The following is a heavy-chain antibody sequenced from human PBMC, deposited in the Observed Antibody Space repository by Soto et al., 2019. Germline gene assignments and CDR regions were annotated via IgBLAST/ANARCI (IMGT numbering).Heavy chain of an antibody. Sequence: QVQLVQSGAEVKKPGSSVKVSCKASGDSLSNYGISWVRQAPGQGLEWMGAIIPVFGTPNYAQKFQDRVTITADESTTTVYIEVRSLTSEATAVYYCARGDATKIVVTTYYGMDVWGQGTTVTVSS. D-gene: IGHD3-22*01. CDR1: GDSLSNYG. V-gene: IGHV1-69*12. J-gene: IGHJ6*02. CDR2: IIPVFGTP. CDR3: ARGDATKIVVTTYYGMDV.